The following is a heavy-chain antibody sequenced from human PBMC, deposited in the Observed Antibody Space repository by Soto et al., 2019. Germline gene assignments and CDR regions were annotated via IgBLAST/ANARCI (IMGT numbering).Heavy chain of an antibody. V-gene: IGHV3-11*05. D-gene: IGHD6-19*01. CDR2: ISSSGTSA. CDR1: GFTFSAVY. Sequence: QVQLEESGGGLVKPGGSLRLSCAASGFTFSAVYMSWIRQAPNKGLEYISYISSSGTSANYADSGKGRFTISRDNXXXXXXXXXXXXXXXXXXXXXXXXDRGAVTGQYFDYWGQGALVTVSS. J-gene: IGHJ4*02. CDR3: XXDRGAVTGQYFDY.